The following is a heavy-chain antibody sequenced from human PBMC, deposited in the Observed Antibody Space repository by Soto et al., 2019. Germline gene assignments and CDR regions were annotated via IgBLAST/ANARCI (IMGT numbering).Heavy chain of an antibody. Sequence: SETLSLTCAVYGGSFSGYYWSWIRQPPGKGLEWIGEINHSGSTNYNPSLKSRVTISVDTSKNQFSLKLSSVTAADTAVYYCARKFWSGYYTPDMDVWGQGTTVTVSS. J-gene: IGHJ6*02. CDR2: INHSGST. V-gene: IGHV4-34*01. CDR3: ARKFWSGYYTPDMDV. D-gene: IGHD3-3*01. CDR1: GGSFSGYY.